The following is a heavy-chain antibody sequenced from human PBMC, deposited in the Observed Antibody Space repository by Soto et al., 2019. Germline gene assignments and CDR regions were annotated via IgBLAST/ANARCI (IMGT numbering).Heavy chain of an antibody. CDR1: RCTLSTDR. CDR2: IWYDGSNK. J-gene: IGHJ4*02. V-gene: IGHV3-33*08. CDR3: VSGLITVAGTRNY. Sequence: GGARRPSCGAARCTLSTDRKPRVRPAPGKGLEWVEVIWYDGSNKYYADCVKGRFTISRDNSKNTLYLQMNSLGAEDTAVYYCVSGLITVAGTRNYWGPGTLVTVSS. D-gene: IGHD6-19*01.